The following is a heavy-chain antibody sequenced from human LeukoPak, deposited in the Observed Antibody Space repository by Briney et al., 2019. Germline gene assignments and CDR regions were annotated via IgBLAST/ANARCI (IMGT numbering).Heavy chain of an antibody. CDR1: GFTFNDYA. V-gene: IGHV3-9*01. Sequence: PGGSLRLSCAASGFTFNDYAMHWVRQAPGKGLEWVSGISWNSGGIGYADSVKGRFTISRDNAKNSLYLQMNSLRAEDTALYYCAKDNRPGYYYYGMDVWGQGTTVTVSS. D-gene: IGHD1-14*01. CDR2: ISWNSGGI. CDR3: AKDNRPGYYYYGMDV. J-gene: IGHJ6*02.